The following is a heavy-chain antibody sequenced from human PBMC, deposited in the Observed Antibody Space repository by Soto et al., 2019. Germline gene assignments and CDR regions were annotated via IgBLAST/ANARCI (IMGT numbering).Heavy chain of an antibody. D-gene: IGHD6-13*01. J-gene: IGHJ4*02. CDR1: GFTFSSYG. V-gene: IGHV3-30*03. CDR3: AHIAAAFDY. Sequence: PGGSLRLSCAASGFTFSSYGMHWVRQAPGKGLEWVAVISYDGSNKYYADSVKGRFTISRDNSKNTLYLQMNSLRAEDTAVYYCAHIAAAFDYWGQGTLVTVSS. CDR2: ISYDGSNK.